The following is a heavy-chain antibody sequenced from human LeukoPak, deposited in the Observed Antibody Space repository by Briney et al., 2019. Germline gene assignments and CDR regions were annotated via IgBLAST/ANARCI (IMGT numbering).Heavy chain of an antibody. CDR3: ARGGTLVQGVTILYGMDV. CDR1: GDTFTSYD. V-gene: IGHV1-8*01. Sequence: EASVKVSCKTSGDTFTSYDINWVRQATGQGLEWMGWMNPRSGNTIYTQKFQGRAAMTRDTSTSTAYMELSSLRSEDTAVYYCARGGTLVQGVTILYGMDVWGQGTTVTVSS. D-gene: IGHD3-10*01. J-gene: IGHJ6*02. CDR2: MNPRSGNT.